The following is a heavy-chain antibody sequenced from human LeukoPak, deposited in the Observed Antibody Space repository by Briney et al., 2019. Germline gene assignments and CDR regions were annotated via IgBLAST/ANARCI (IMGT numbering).Heavy chain of an antibody. D-gene: IGHD1-26*01. Sequence: SGGSLRLSCAASGFTFSTYWMSWVRQAPGKGLEWVAKIKQDGSEKYYVDSVKGRFTISRDNAKNSLYLQMNSLRAEDRAVYYCARDSGRYAFDIWGQGTMVTVSS. J-gene: IGHJ3*02. CDR1: GFTFSTYW. V-gene: IGHV3-7*04. CDR3: ARDSGRYAFDI. CDR2: IKQDGSEK.